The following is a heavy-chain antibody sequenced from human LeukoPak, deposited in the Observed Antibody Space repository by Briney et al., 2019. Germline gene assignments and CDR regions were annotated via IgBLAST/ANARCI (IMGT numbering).Heavy chain of an antibody. Sequence: SETLSLTCTVSGGSISTYYWSWIRQPAGKGLEWIGRIYTGGNTDYNPSLESRVTVSIDTSKNQFSLNLYSVTAADTAVYFFARDQIAVAGSGGDYYYYYYMDVWGKGTTVTVSS. D-gene: IGHD6-19*01. CDR2: IYTGGNT. J-gene: IGHJ6*03. CDR1: GGSISTYY. CDR3: ARDQIAVAGSGGDYYYYYYMDV. V-gene: IGHV4-4*07.